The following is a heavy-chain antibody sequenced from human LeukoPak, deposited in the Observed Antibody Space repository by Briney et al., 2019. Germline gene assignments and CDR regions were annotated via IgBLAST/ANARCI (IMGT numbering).Heavy chain of an antibody. D-gene: IGHD2-15*01. CDR3: AKDKATVAAKGPFDY. V-gene: IGHV3-23*01. CDR2: ISGSGATT. Sequence: GGTLGLFCAPSEFLYSNYAMTWAPHARGRGLVDVLSISGSGATTYYSDSVKGRFTISRDNSKNTLFLQFNSLRAEDTAVYYCAKDKATVAAKGPFDYWGQETLVTVPS. CDR1: EFLYSNYA. J-gene: IGHJ4*02.